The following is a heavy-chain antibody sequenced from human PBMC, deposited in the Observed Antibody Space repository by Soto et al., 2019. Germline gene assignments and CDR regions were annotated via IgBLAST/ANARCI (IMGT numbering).Heavy chain of an antibody. Sequence: QVQLVQSGAEVKKPGSSVKVSCKASGVTFSNYAINWVRQAPGQGLEWMGGIIPLFGTPNYAQKFQGRVTFTAHKSTSTAYMELRSLRSDDTAVYYCARGWETVGTTTPFAYWGQGTLVTVSS. CDR2: IIPLFGTP. J-gene: IGHJ4*02. CDR1: GVTFSNYA. D-gene: IGHD1-26*01. CDR3: ARGWETVGTTTPFAY. V-gene: IGHV1-69*06.